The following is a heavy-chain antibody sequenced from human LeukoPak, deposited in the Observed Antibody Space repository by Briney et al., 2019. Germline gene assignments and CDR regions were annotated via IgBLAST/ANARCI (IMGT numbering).Heavy chain of an antibody. Sequence: SETLSLTCAVYGGSFRGYYWSWIRKPPGKGLDWIGEINHIGSTNYNPSLKSRVTISVDTSKNQFSLKLSSVTAADTAVYYCARGRGTDIVLMVYAPRGNWFDPWGQGTLVTVSS. CDR1: GGSFRGYY. V-gene: IGHV4-34*01. J-gene: IGHJ5*02. D-gene: IGHD2-8*01. CDR2: INHIGST. CDR3: ARGRGTDIVLMVYAPRGNWFDP.